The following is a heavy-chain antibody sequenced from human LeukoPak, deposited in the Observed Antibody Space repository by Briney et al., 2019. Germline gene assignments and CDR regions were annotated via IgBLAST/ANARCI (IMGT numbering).Heavy chain of an antibody. CDR1: GDSLGSGMYY. CDR2: IYHSGSI. CDR3: ARLSHVTTCAKFEH. D-gene: IGHD4-17*01. J-gene: IGHJ4*02. V-gene: IGHV4-39*01. Sequence: SETLSLTCSVSGDSLGSGMYYSGWIRQAPGKGLTWIGSIYHSGSIFYNASFESRVAMSVNPSKNEFSLRLTSVTAADTAVYYCARLSHVTTCAKFEHWGQGILVTVSS.